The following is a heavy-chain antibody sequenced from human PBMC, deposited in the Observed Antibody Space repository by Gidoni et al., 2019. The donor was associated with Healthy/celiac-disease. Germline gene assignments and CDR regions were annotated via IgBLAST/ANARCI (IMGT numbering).Heavy chain of an antibody. D-gene: IGHD1-26*01. J-gene: IGHJ4*02. V-gene: IGHV4-39*01. CDR1: GGSISSSSYY. CDR2: IYYSGST. CDR3: ARHPSWGVGATFLDY. Sequence: QLQLQESGPGLVKPSETLSLTCTVSGGSISSSSYYWGWIRQPPGKGLEWIGSIYYSGSTYYNPSLKSRVTISVDTSKNQFSLKLSSVTAADTAVYYCARHPSWGVGATFLDYWGQGTLVTVSS.